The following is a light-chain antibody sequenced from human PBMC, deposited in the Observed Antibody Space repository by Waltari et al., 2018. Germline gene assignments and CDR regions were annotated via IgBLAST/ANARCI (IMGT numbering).Light chain of an antibody. V-gene: IGKV1-27*01. Sequence: DVRVTQSPSSPSAAAGDRGTITCRASQGIATYLAWYQQKPGRLPTLLIYDASTLRSGVPPRFRGSGSGTDFTLTITSLQPEDVATYYCQMYNGAPRTFGQGTKVEI. CDR2: DAS. CDR1: QGIATY. CDR3: QMYNGAPRT. J-gene: IGKJ1*01.